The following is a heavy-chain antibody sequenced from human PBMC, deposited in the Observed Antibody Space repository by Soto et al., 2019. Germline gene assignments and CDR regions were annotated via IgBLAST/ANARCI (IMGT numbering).Heavy chain of an antibody. CDR2: ISDNGGST. CDR1: GFTFRSYS. V-gene: IGHV3-64D*06. J-gene: IGHJ4*02. Sequence: GGSLRLSCSASGFTFRSYSMHWVRQAPGKGLEYVSAISDNGGSTYYADSVKGRFTISRDNSQNTLYLQVTTLRVEDTALYFCVKGAQYSGSYYYFDNWGQGTLVTVSS. CDR3: VKGAQYSGSYYYFDN. D-gene: IGHD1-26*01.